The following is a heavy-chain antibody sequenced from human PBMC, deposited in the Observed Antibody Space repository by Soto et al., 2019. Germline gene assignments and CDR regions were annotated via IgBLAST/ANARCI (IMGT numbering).Heavy chain of an antibody. D-gene: IGHD2-2*01. J-gene: IGHJ4*02. CDR2: IKSKTDGGTT. CDR3: TTDRRIVVVPAAESDY. V-gene: IGHV3-15*07. Sequence: KGLEWVGRIKSKTDGGTTDYAAPVKGRFTISRDDSKNTLYLQMNSLKTEDTAVYYCTTDRRIVVVPAAESDYWGQGTLVTVSS.